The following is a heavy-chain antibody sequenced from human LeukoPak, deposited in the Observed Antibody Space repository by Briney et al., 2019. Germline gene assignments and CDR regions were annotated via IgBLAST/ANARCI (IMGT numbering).Heavy chain of an antibody. CDR3: ARRATVVPAAIPPYYGMDV. D-gene: IGHD2-2*01. Sequence: GESLKISCKGSGYSFTSYWIGWVRQMPGKGLEWMEIIYPGDSDTRYSPSFQGQVTISADKSISTAYLQWSSLKASDTAMYYCARRATVVPAAIPPYYGMDVWGQGTTVTVSS. CDR1: GYSFTSYW. CDR2: IYPGDSDT. J-gene: IGHJ6*02. V-gene: IGHV5-51*01.